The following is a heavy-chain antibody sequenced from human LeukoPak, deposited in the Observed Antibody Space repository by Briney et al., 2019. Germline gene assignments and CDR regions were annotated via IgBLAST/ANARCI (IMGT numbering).Heavy chain of an antibody. V-gene: IGHV4-61*01. D-gene: IGHD3-3*01. Sequence: SETLSLTCTVSGGSVSSGSYYWSWIRQPPGKGLEWIGYIYYSGSTNYNPSLKSRVTISVDTSKNQFSLKLSSVTAADTAVYYCARKGYDFWSGYLGSYYYGMDVWGHGTTVTVSS. CDR2: IYYSGST. CDR3: ARKGYDFWSGYLGSYYYGMDV. J-gene: IGHJ6*02. CDR1: GGSVSSGSYY.